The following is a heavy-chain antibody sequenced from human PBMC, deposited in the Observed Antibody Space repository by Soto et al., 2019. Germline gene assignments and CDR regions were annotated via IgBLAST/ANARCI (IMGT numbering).Heavy chain of an antibody. CDR3: ESRDPGTSVDY. CDR1: GGSFTSNNW. Sequence: SETLSLTCAVSGGSFTSNNWWTWVRQPPGQVLEWIGEIYRTGNTNYNPSLKSRVTISLDKSENQFSLKVTSLTAADTAVYYCESRDPGTSVDYWGQGTLVTVSS. V-gene: IGHV4-4*02. J-gene: IGHJ4*02. D-gene: IGHD1-7*01. CDR2: IYRTGNT.